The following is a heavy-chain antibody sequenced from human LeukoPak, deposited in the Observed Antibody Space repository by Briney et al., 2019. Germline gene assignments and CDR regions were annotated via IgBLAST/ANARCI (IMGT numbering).Heavy chain of an antibody. CDR2: INPNSGGT. CDR1: GYTFTGYY. CDR3: AREDMVRGVIIMGIDY. V-gene: IGHV1-2*02. J-gene: IGHJ4*02. Sequence: ASVKVSFKASGYTFTGYYMHWVRQAPGQGLEWMGWINPNSGGTNYAQKFQGRVTMTRDTSISTAYMELSRLRSDDTAVYYCAREDMVRGVIIMGIDYWGQGTLATVSS. D-gene: IGHD3-10*01.